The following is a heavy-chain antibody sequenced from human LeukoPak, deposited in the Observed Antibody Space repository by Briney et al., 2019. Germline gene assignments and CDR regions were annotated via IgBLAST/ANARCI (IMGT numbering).Heavy chain of an antibody. J-gene: IGHJ4*02. CDR1: GYTFTGYY. CDR3: ARSLTTVTTLVDNFDY. D-gene: IGHD4-17*01. V-gene: IGHV1-2*02. CDR2: INPNSGGT. Sequence: ASVKVSCKASGYTFTGYYMHWVRQAPGQGLEWMGWINPNSGGTIYAQKFQGRVTMTRDTSISTAYMELSRLRSDDTAVYYCARSLTTVTTLVDNFDYWGQGTLVTVSS.